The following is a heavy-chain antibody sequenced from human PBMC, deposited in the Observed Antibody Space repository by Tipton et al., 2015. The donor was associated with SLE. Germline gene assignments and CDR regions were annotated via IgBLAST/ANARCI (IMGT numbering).Heavy chain of an antibody. V-gene: IGHV4-4*02. CDR1: GDSISSSNW. Sequence: TLSLTCVVSGDSISSSNWWNWVRQPPGKGLEWIGEIYPSGNTRYNPSLKSRVTISLDKSKNLFSLKLSSVTAADTAVYYCARVAGDHDAFDIWGQGTMVTVSS. J-gene: IGHJ3*02. D-gene: IGHD4-17*01. CDR3: ARVAGDHDAFDI. CDR2: IYPSGNT.